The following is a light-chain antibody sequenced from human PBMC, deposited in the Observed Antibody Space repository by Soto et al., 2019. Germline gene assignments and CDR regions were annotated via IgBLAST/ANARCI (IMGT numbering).Light chain of an antibody. V-gene: IGKV1-8*01. J-gene: IGKJ1*01. CDR2: GAS. CDR3: QQYFHYPRT. Sequence: AIRMTQSPSSFSASTGDRVTITCRARQSISSYLAWYQQKPGKAPNLLIYGASTLQSGVPSRFNGSGSGTDFTLTITRLQSEDFAVYYCQQYFHYPRTFGQGTKVEIK. CDR1: QSISSY.